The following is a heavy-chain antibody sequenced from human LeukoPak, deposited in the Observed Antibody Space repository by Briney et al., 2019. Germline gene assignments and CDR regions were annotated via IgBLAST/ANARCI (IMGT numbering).Heavy chain of an antibody. CDR2: IYYSGST. CDR1: GGSISSHY. V-gene: IGHV4-59*11. J-gene: IGHJ6*03. D-gene: IGHD3-16*01. Sequence: PSETLSLTCTVSGGSISSHYWSWIRQPPGKGLEWIGYIYYSGSTNYNPSLKSRVTISVDTSKNQFSLKLSSVTAADTAVYYCARVFTEYYYIDVWGKGTTVTVSS. CDR3: ARVFTEYYYIDV.